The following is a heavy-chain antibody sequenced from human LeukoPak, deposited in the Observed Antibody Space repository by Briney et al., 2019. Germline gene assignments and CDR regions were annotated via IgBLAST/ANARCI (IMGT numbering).Heavy chain of an antibody. D-gene: IGHD3-16*01. J-gene: IGHJ4*02. V-gene: IGHV1-69*04. CDR1: GGTFSSYT. CDR3: AREAGEFHY. CDR2: IIPILGMA. Sequence: SVKVSCKASGGTFSSYTLSWVRQAPGQGLEWMGRIIPILGMANYAQKFQGRVTITADKSTSTGYMELSSLRSEDTAVYYCAREAGEFHYWGQGTLVTVSS.